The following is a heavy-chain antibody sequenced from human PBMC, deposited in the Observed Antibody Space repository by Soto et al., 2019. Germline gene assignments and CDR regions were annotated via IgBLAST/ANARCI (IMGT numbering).Heavy chain of an antibody. CDR2: IIPILGIA. CDR3: ARGIAAAGTPHWFDP. D-gene: IGHD6-13*01. Sequence: QVQLVQSGAEVKKPGSSVKVSCKASGGTFSSYTISWVRQAPGQGLEWMGRIIPILGIANYAQKFQGRVTIXXDXSXXTAYMELSSLRSEDTAVYYCARGIAAAGTPHWFDPWGQGTLVTVSS. J-gene: IGHJ5*02. CDR1: GGTFSSYT. V-gene: IGHV1-69*02.